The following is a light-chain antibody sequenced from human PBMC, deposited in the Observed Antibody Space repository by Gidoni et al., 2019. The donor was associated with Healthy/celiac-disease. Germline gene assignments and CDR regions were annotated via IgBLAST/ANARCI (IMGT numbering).Light chain of an antibody. Sequence: DIVMTQSPDSLDVSLGERATINCKSSQSVLYSSNNKNYLAWYQQKPGQPPKRLIYWASTRESGVPDRCSGSGSGTDFTLTISSLQAEGVAVYYCQQYYSTPLTFGGGTKVEIK. CDR2: WAS. CDR3: QQYYSTPLT. J-gene: IGKJ4*01. CDR1: QSVLYSSNNKNY. V-gene: IGKV4-1*01.